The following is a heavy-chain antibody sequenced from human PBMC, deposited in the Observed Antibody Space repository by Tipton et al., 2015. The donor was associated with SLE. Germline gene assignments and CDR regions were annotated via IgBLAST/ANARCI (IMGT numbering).Heavy chain of an antibody. CDR3: ARGGGILWSGDLAGYYYAMDV. V-gene: IGHV4-34*01. J-gene: IGHJ6*02. Sequence: TLSLTCTVSGGSISGYYWSWIRHPAGKGLEWIAEINHSGYTNYNPSLKSQVTIPVDTTKNQFSLKLTSVTAADTAVYYCARGGGILWSGDLAGYYYAMDVWGQGTTVTVSS. D-gene: IGHD3-10*01. CDR2: INHSGYT. CDR1: GGSISGYY.